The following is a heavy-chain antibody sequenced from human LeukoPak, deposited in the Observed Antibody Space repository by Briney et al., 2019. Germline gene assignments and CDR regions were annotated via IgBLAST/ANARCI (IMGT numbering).Heavy chain of an antibody. D-gene: IGHD3-3*01. CDR1: GGSFSGYY. J-gene: IGHJ5*02. CDR2: INHSGST. Sequence: SETLSLTCAVYGGSFSGYYWSWIRQPPGKGLEWIGEINHSGSTNYNPSLKSRFTISVDTSKNQFSLKLSSVTAADTAVYYCARAQSPYDFWSGYYRRNWFDPWGQGTLVTVSS. CDR3: ARAQSPYDFWSGYYRRNWFDP. V-gene: IGHV4-34*01.